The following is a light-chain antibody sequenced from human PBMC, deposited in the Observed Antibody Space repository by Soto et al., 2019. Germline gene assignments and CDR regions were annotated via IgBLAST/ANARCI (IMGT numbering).Light chain of an antibody. V-gene: IGLV2-23*03. J-gene: IGLJ1*01. Sequence: QSVLTQPASVSESPGQSITISCTGTSSDVGSYKFVSWYQQHPGTAPKLMIYEGSKRPSGVSDRFSGSKSGNTASLTISGLQADDEADYFCCSYAGGSNVFGTGTKVT. CDR2: EGS. CDR3: CSYAGGSNV. CDR1: SSDVGSYKF.